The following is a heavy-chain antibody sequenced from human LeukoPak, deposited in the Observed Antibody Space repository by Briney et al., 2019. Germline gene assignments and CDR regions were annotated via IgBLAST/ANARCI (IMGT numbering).Heavy chain of an antibody. J-gene: IGHJ4*02. Sequence: ASVKVSCKASGYTFTDYYMHWVRQAPGQGLEWMGRINPNSGGTNYAQKFQGRVTMTRDTSISTAYMELSRLRSDDTAVYYCARDQPHGESDYWGQGTLVTVSS. CDR1: GYTFTDYY. CDR3: ARDQPHGESDY. V-gene: IGHV1-2*06. D-gene: IGHD3-10*01. CDR2: INPNSGGT.